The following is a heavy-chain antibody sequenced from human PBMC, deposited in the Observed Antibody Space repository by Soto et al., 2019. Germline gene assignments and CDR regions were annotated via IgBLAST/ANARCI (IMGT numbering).Heavy chain of an antibody. CDR2: IIPVFGTT. Sequence: QMQLVQSGREVKKPGSSVKVSYKASGDSFGSYAVSWVRQAPGQGLEWMGAIIPVFGTTNYTQKFQGRVTITADDSTTTAYMELSSLRSDDTAVYYCAREPFGRFDPWGQGTLVTVSS. D-gene: IGHD3-10*01. CDR1: GDSFGSYA. V-gene: IGHV1-69*01. J-gene: IGHJ5*02. CDR3: AREPFGRFDP.